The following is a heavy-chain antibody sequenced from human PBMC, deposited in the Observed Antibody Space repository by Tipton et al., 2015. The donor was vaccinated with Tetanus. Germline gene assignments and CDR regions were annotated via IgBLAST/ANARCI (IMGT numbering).Heavy chain of an antibody. J-gene: IGHJ5*02. D-gene: IGHD3-3*01. Sequence: TLSLTCTVSGGSISSYNWSWIRQSPGKGLEWIAYISSSGRTNYNPSLMSRVTMSVDTSKNQFSLRLSSATAADTAVYYCAGVLRSESVGWFDPWGQGTLVTVSS. CDR1: GGSISSYN. CDR2: ISSSGRT. CDR3: AGVLRSESVGWFDP. V-gene: IGHV4-4*08.